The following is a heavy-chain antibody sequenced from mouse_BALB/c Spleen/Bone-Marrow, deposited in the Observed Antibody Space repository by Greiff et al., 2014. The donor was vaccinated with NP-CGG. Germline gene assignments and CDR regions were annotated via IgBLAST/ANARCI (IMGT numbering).Heavy chain of an antibody. J-gene: IGHJ2*01. CDR3: VRSDY. CDR2: INPSTGYT. Sequence: VQLQQSGTELAKPGASVKMSCKASGYTFTTHWMHWVKQRPGQGLEWIGYINPSTGYTDYNQKFKDKATLTADKSSSTAYMQLISLTSEDSAVYYCVRSDYWGQSTTLTVSS. V-gene: IGHV1-7*01. CDR1: GYTFTTHW.